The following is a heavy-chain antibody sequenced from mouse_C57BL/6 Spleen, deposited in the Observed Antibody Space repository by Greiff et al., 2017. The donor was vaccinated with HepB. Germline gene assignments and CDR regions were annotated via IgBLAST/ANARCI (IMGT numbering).Heavy chain of an antibody. CDR3: ARAYYSNYYAMDY. J-gene: IGHJ4*01. V-gene: IGHV1-52*01. CDR1: GYTFTSYW. D-gene: IGHD2-5*01. CDR2: IDPSDSET. Sequence: QVQLKQPGAELVRPGSSVKLSCKASGYTFTSYWMHWVKQRPIQGLEWIGNIDPSDSETHYNQKFKDKATLTVDKSSSTAYMQLSSLTSEDSAVYYCARAYYSNYYAMDYWGQGTSGTVSS.